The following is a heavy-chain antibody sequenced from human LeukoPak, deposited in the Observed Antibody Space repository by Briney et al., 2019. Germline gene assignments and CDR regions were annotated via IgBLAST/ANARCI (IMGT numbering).Heavy chain of an antibody. V-gene: IGHV1-2*02. CDR2: INPNSGGT. J-gene: IGHJ4*02. Sequence: ASVKVSCKASGGTFSSYAISWVRQAPGQGLEWMGWINPNSGGTNYAQKFQGRVTMTRDTSISTAYMELSRLRSDDTAVYYCARDLGTAMVRGVDYWGQGTLVTASS. CDR3: ARDLGTAMVRGVDY. CDR1: GGTFSSYA. D-gene: IGHD5-18*01.